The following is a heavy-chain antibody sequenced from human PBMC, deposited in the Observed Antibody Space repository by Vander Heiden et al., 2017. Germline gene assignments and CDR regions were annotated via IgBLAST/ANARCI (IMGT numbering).Heavy chain of an antibody. CDR3: AKDWNVYCSSTSCRSGYYFYGMDV. J-gene: IGHJ6*02. CDR1: GFSFSSYA. D-gene: IGHD2-2*01. V-gene: IGHV3-23*01. CDR2: FSGSGANT. Sequence: EVQLLESGGGLVQPGGSLRLSCAASGFSFSSYAMSWVREAPGKGLERVSAFSGSGANTYYADSVKGQFTISRDNSKNTLYLQMNSLRAEGTAIYYCAKDWNVYCSSTSCRSGYYFYGMDVWGQGTTVTVSS.